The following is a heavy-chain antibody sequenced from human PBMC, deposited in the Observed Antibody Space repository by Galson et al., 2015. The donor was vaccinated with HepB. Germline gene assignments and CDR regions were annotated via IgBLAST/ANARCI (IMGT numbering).Heavy chain of an antibody. CDR2: IIPIFGTA. CDR1: GGTFSSYA. Sequence: SVKVSCKASGGTFSSYAISWVRQAPGQGLEWMGGIIPIFGTANYAQKFQGRVTITADESTSTAYMELSSLRSEDTAVYYCARGGVLPPITNWFDPWGQGTLVTVSS. V-gene: IGHV1-69*13. D-gene: IGHD3-10*01. CDR3: ARGGVLPPITNWFDP. J-gene: IGHJ5*02.